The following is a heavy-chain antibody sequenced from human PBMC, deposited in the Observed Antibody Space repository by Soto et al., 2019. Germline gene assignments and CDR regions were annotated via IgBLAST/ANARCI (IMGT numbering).Heavy chain of an antibody. J-gene: IGHJ4*02. Sequence: ASVKVSCKASGYTFTTYHMHWVRQAPGQGLEWMGVISPSGDSTTYVQKFQGRVTMTRDTSTSTVHMELSSLKSEDTAVYFCAREDPGVAGFDYWGQGTLVTVSS. CDR3: AREDPGVAGFDY. CDR2: ISPSGDST. V-gene: IGHV1-46*01. CDR1: GYTFTTYH.